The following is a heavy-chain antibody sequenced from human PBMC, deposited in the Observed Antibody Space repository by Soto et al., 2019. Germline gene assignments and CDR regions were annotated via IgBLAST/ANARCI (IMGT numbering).Heavy chain of an antibody. CDR3: TTRTYYDFWSGEKDY. Sequence: EVQLVESGGGLVKPGGSLRLSCAASGFTFSNAWMNWVRQAPGKGLEWGGRIKSKTDGGTTDYAAPVKGRFTISRDDSKNTLYLQMNSLKTEDTAVYYCTTRTYYDFWSGEKDYWGQGTLVTVSS. J-gene: IGHJ4*02. CDR2: IKSKTDGGTT. V-gene: IGHV3-15*07. CDR1: GFTFSNAW. D-gene: IGHD3-3*01.